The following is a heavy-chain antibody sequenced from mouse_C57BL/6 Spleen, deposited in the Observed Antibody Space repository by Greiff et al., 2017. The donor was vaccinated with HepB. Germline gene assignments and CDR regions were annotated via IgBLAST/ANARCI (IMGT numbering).Heavy chain of an antibody. CDR1: GFTFSSYA. J-gene: IGHJ4*01. CDR3: AREGGWLLQAMDY. V-gene: IGHV5-4*01. CDR2: ISDGGSYT. D-gene: IGHD2-3*01. Sequence: EVKLEESGGGLVKPGGSLKLSCAASGFTFSSYAMSWVRQTPEKRLEWVATISDGGSYTYYPDNVKGRFTISRDNAKNNLYLQMSHLKSEDTAMYYCAREGGWLLQAMDYWGQGTSVTVSS.